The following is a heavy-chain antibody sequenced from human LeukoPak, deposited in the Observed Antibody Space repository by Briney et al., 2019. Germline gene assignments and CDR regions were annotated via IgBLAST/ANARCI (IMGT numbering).Heavy chain of an antibody. Sequence: PSQTLSLTCAVSGVSISSGGYSWSWIRQPPGKGLEWIGYIYHSGSTYYNPSLKSRVTISVDRSKNQFSLKLSSVTAADTAVYYCASTQTYYYDSRGAFDIWGQGTMVTVSS. J-gene: IGHJ3*02. CDR2: IYHSGST. D-gene: IGHD3-22*01. V-gene: IGHV4-30-2*01. CDR1: GVSISSGGYS. CDR3: ASTQTYYYDSRGAFDI.